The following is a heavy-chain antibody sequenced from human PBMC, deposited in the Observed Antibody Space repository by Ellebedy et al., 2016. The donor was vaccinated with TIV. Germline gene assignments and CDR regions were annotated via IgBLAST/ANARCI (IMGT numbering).Heavy chain of an antibody. D-gene: IGHD3-10*01. J-gene: IGHJ3*02. CDR1: GYTFSDYY. V-gene: IGHV1-2*02. Sequence: ASVKVSCXASGYTFSDYYMHWVRQAPGQGLEWMGWINPSGGGTKYAKKFEGRVTMTRDTSISTAYMELSRLRSDDTAVYYCARQTRGEGAFDIWGQGTMVTVSS. CDR2: INPSGGGT. CDR3: ARQTRGEGAFDI.